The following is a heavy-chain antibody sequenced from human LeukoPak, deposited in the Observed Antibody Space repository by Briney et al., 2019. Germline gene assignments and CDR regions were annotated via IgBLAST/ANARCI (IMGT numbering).Heavy chain of an antibody. J-gene: IGHJ6*03. CDR1: GYTFTGYY. CDR2: INPNSGGT. Sequence: ASVKVSCKASGYTFTGYYMHWVRQAPGQGLEWMGWINPNSGGTNYAQKFQGRVTMTRDTSISTAYMELSRLRSDDTAVYYCARGNYGDPVSYYYYCYMDVWGKGTTVTISS. D-gene: IGHD4-17*01. V-gene: IGHV1-2*02. CDR3: ARGNYGDPVSYYYYCYMDV.